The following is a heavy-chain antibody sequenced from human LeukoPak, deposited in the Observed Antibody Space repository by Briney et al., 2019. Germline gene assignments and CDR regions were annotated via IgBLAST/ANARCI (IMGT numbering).Heavy chain of an antibody. CDR2: INHGGST. CDR1: GGSFSGYF. V-gene: IGHV4-34*01. J-gene: IGHJ4*02. CDR3: AREVEGYDSSGYHYYFDY. Sequence: PSETLSLTCAVYGGSFSGYFWTWIRQSPGKGLEWIGEINHGGSTNYNPSLKSRITISIDTSKNQFSLKLSSVTAADTAVYYCAREVEGYDSSGYHYYFDYWGQGTLVTVSS. D-gene: IGHD3-22*01.